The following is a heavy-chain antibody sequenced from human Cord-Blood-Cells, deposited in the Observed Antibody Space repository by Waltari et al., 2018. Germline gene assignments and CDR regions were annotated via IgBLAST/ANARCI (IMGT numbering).Heavy chain of an antibody. J-gene: IGHJ3*02. CDR1: GFTFSSYW. CDR2: INSDGSST. CDR3: ASLGEYSSSHDAFDI. Sequence: EVQLVESGGGLVQPGGSLRLSCAASGFTFSSYWLHWVRQAPGKGLVWVSRINSDGSSTSYADSVKGRFTISRDNAKNTLYLQMNSLRAEDTAVYYCASLGEYSSSHDAFDIWGQGTMVTVSS. D-gene: IGHD6-6*01. V-gene: IGHV3-74*01.